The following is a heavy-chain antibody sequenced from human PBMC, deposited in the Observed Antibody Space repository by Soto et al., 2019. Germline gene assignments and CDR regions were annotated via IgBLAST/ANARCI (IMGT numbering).Heavy chain of an antibody. J-gene: IGHJ4*02. CDR3: AKDSNSGYSSSWYEY. CDR1: GFTFDDYA. Sequence: EVQLVESGGGLVQPGRSLRLSCAASGFTFDDYAMHWVQQAPGKGLEWVSGISWNSGSIGYADSVKGRFTISRDNAKNSLYLQMNSLRAEDTALYYCAKDSNSGYSSSWYEYWGQGTLVTVSS. V-gene: IGHV3-9*01. D-gene: IGHD6-13*01. CDR2: ISWNSGSI.